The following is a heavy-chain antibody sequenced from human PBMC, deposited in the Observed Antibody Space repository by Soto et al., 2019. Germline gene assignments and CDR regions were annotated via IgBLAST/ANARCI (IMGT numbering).Heavy chain of an antibody. J-gene: IGHJ4*02. Sequence: PSETLSLTCTVSDDSITSGAYYWGLIRQPPGKGLEWIGTIQYRGSTYYNPSLKSRVTMSLDTSKNQYSLRLSSVTAADTAVYYCAVFEVSPTAIVDFWGQGTLVTVSS. CDR1: DDSITSGAYY. V-gene: IGHV4-39*01. CDR3: AVFEVSPTAIVDF. CDR2: IQYRGST. D-gene: IGHD2-2*01.